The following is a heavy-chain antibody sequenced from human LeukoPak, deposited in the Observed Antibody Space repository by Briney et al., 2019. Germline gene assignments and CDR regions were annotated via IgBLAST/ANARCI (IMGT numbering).Heavy chain of an antibody. CDR2: INPNSGGT. D-gene: IGHD2-2*02. CDR1: GYTFTGYY. V-gene: IGHV1-2*02. CDR3: ARDQGVVPAAIYGNWFDP. J-gene: IGHJ5*02. Sequence: ASVKVSCMASGYTFTGYYMHWVRPAPGQGLEWMGWINPNSGGTNYAQKLQGRVTMTRDTSISTAYMELSRLRSDDTAVYYCARDQGVVPAAIYGNWFDPWGQGTLVTVSS.